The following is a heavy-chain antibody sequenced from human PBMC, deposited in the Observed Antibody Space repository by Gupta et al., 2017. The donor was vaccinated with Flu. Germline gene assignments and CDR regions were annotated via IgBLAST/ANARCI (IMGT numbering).Heavy chain of an antibody. J-gene: IGHJ4*02. CDR3: AKKGITGTTSRGYIDY. V-gene: IGHV3-23*01. CDR2: ISGGGSST. Sequence: PGKGLEWVSAISGGGSSTYYAESVKGRSTIARDNSKNTLYLQMNSLRAEDTALYYCAKKGITGTTSRGYIDYWGQGTLVTVSS. D-gene: IGHD1-7*01.